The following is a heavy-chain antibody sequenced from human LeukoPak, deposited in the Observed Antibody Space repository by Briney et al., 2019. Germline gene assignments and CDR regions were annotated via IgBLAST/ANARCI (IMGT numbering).Heavy chain of an antibody. CDR3: ARGREVSTGYYYYYGMDV. D-gene: IGHD1-1*01. J-gene: IGHJ6*02. CDR2: IYSGGAT. Sequence: PGGSLRLSCEASGFNVSGNYMRRVRQAPGKGPERSSVIYSGGATYNADAVKGRFTISRDNSKNTVYLQINSLRAEDTAVYYCARGREVSTGYYYYYGMDVWGQGTTVTVSS. CDR1: GFNVSGNY. V-gene: IGHV3-53*01.